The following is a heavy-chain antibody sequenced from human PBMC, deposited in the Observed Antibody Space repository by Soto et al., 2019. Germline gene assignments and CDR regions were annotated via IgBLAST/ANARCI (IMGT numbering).Heavy chain of an antibody. CDR1: GFTFSSYW. Sequence: GGSLRLSCAASGFTFSSYWMHWVRQAPGKGLVWVSRINSDGSSTSYADSVKGRFAISRDNAKNTLYLQMNSLRAGDTAVYYCARAPEYNWNYDYWGQGTLVTVSS. D-gene: IGHD1-20*01. V-gene: IGHV3-74*01. CDR3: ARAPEYNWNYDY. J-gene: IGHJ4*02. CDR2: INSDGSST.